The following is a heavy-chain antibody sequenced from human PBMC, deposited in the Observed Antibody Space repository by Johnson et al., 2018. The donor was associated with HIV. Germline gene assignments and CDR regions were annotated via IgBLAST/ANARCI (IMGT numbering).Heavy chain of an antibody. CDR1: GFTFSSYA. CDR2: ISYAGSNK. D-gene: IGHD3-3*02. CDR3: ARAHLIFPKNAFDV. Sequence: QVQLVESGGGVVQPGRSLRLSCAASGFTFSSYAMHWVRQAPGKGLEWVAVISYAGSNKSYADSVKGRFTISRYNVKNSVFLQMNTLAADDTAFYYCARAHLIFPKNAFDVWGQGAMVTVSS. J-gene: IGHJ3*01. V-gene: IGHV3-30*04.